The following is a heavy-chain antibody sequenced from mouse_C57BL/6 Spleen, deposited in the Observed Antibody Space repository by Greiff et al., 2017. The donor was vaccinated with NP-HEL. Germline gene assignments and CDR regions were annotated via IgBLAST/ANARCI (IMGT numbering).Heavy chain of an antibody. CDR2: IDPSDSYT. Sequence: QVHVKQPGAELVMPGASVKLSCKASGYTFTRYWMHWVKQRPGQGLEWIGEIDPSDSYTNYNQKFKGKSTLTVDKSSSTAYMQRSSLTSEDSAVYYCARSADYYGSSYVLDYWGQGTTLTVSS. V-gene: IGHV1-69*01. D-gene: IGHD1-1*01. CDR3: ARSADYYGSSYVLDY. J-gene: IGHJ2*01. CDR1: GYTFTRYW.